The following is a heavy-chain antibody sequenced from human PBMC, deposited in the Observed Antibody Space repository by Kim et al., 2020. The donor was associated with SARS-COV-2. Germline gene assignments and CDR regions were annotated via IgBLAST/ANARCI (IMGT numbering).Heavy chain of an antibody. J-gene: IGHJ4*02. Sequence: SVKVSCKASGFTFTSSALQWVRQARGQRLEWIGWIFVGSGNTNYAQKFQERVTITSDMSTSTAYMELSSLRSEDTAVYYCAAYYDFWSCYYTLDYWGQG. V-gene: IGHV1-58*01. CDR3: AAYYDFWSCYYTLDY. CDR2: IFVGSGNT. CDR1: GFTFTSSA. D-gene: IGHD3-3*01.